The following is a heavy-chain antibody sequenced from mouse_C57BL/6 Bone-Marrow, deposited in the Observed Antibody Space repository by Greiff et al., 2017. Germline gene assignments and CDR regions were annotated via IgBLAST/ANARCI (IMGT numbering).Heavy chain of an antibody. Sequence: EVMLVESGGGLVQPKGSLKLSCAASGFSFHTYAMNWVRQAPGKGLEWGARIRSKSNNYETYYADSVKDRITISRDDSESMLYLQKHDLKTEDTAIYYCVVYSKDCWGQKTSVTDSS. CDR3: VVYSKDC. V-gene: IGHV10-1*01. J-gene: IGHJ4*01. CDR2: IRSKSNNYET. CDR1: GFSFHTYA.